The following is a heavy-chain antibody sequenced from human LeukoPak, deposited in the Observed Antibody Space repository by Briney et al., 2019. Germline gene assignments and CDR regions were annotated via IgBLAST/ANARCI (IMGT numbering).Heavy chain of an antibody. CDR3: ARDGDTVLTRGYYYYLDV. D-gene: IGHD3-10*01. V-gene: IGHV3-21*01. CDR2: ISSSSSYI. J-gene: IGHJ6*03. CDR1: GFTFSSYT. Sequence: GGSLRLSCAASGFTFSSYTMNWVRQAPGKGLEWVSSISSSSSYIYYVDSVKGRFTISRDNAKKSLYLQMNSLRAEDTALYYCARDGDTVLTRGYYYYLDVWGKGTTVTVSS.